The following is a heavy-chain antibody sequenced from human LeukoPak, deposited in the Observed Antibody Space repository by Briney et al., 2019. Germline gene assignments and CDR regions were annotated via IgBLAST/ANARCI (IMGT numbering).Heavy chain of an antibody. CDR1: GFTFGTYW. J-gene: IGHJ4*02. Sequence: GGSLRLSCAVSGFTFGTYWMNWVRQAPGKGLEWVANIKQDGSEKYYADSVKGRFTVSRDNAKNSLYLHMNSLRAEDTALYYCARGTDTGYDYFDYSGQGTLVTVSS. D-gene: IGHD5-12*01. CDR2: IKQDGSEK. CDR3: ARGTDTGYDYFDY. V-gene: IGHV3-7*01.